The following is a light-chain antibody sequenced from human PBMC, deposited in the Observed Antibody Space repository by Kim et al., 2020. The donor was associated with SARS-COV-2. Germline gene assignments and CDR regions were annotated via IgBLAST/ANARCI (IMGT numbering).Light chain of an antibody. J-gene: IGLJ2*01. CDR1: NIKSKS. CDR3: QVWDDTNDHVI. Sequence: APGETATITCGGHNIKSKSVHWYQQRPGQAPTLVIYYDKDRPSGIPERFSGSNSGNTATLTINRVEAGDEADYYCQVWDDTNDHVIFGEGTQLTVL. CDR2: YDK. V-gene: IGLV3-21*04.